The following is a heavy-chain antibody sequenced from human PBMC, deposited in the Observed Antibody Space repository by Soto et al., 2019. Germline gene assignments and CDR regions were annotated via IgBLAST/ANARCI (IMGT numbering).Heavy chain of an antibody. CDR1: GFILSDFA. V-gene: IGHV3-30*04. J-gene: IGHJ5*02. CDR2: ILKDGKSK. Sequence: PVGSLRVSCAASGFILSDFAMHWVRQAPGRGLEWVAVILKDGKSKYYADSVRGRFTISSDTSKDTIFLQLTSLRLDDSAVYYCAKTGCNDGSCFSWFDPWGQGTPVTVSS. CDR3: AKTGCNDGSCFSWFDP. D-gene: IGHD2-15*01.